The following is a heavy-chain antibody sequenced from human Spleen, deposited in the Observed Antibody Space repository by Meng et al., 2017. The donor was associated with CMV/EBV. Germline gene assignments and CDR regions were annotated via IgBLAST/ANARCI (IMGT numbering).Heavy chain of an antibody. Sequence: GGSLRLSCAASGFTFSSYSMNWVRQAPGKGLEWVSSISSSSSYIYYADSVKGRFTISRDNAKNSLYLQMNSLRAEDTAVYYCARERGYDSSGYYTTTYFDSWGQGTLVTVSS. V-gene: IGHV3-21*01. J-gene: IGHJ4*02. CDR1: GFTFSSYS. CDR3: ARERGYDSSGYYTTTYFDS. CDR2: ISSSSSYI. D-gene: IGHD3-22*01.